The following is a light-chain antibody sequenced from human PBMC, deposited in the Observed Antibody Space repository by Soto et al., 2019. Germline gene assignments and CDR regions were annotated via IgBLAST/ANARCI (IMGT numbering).Light chain of an antibody. Sequence: AIRMTQSPSSFSASTGDRVSITCRATQDIGTYLAWYQQIPGKAPKLLIYDASTLQTGVPSRFSGSGSGTEFTLTISYLQSEDSGTYYCQQFYNYPRTFGQGTKVDIK. CDR1: QDIGTY. V-gene: IGKV1-8*01. J-gene: IGKJ1*01. CDR2: DAS. CDR3: QQFYNYPRT.